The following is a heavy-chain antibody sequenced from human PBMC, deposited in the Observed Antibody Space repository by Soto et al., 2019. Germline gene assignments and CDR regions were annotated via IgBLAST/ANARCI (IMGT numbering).Heavy chain of an antibody. J-gene: IGHJ6*02. CDR3: ANPPVGPSERPYYGMDV. CDR1: GFTFSSYA. D-gene: IGHD2-15*01. Sequence: GGSLRLSCAASGFTFSSYAMSWVRQAPGKGLEWVSAISGSGGSTYYADSVKGRFTISRDNSKNTLYLQMNSLRAEDTAVYYGANPPVGPSERPYYGMDVWGQGTTVTVSS. CDR2: ISGSGGST. V-gene: IGHV3-23*01.